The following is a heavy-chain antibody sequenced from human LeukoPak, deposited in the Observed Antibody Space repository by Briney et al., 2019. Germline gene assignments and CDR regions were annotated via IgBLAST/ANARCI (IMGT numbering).Heavy chain of an antibody. D-gene: IGHD1-26*01. V-gene: IGHV3-23*01. J-gene: IGHJ4*02. Sequence: AGGSLRLSCEASGFTFSAYAMTWVRQAPGKGLEWVSAISITVGGTYYADSVKGRFTISRDNSKNTLYLQMNSLSAEDTAVYYCAKRSHMLGATNPNYYFDHWGQGTLVTVSS. CDR1: GFTFSAYA. CDR3: AKRSHMLGATNPNYYFDH. CDR2: ISITVGGT.